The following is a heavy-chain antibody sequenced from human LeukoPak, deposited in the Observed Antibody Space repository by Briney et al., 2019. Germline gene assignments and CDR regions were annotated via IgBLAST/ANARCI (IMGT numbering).Heavy chain of an antibody. Sequence: SETLSLTCGVSGYSISSGYYRGWIRQPPGKGLDWIGTIYHSGSTFYNPSLKSRVTISVDTSKNQFSLKLSSVTAADTAVYYCARVYGSGSRYFDYWGQGTLVTVSS. CDR2: IYHSGST. CDR3: ARVYGSGSRYFDY. J-gene: IGHJ4*02. D-gene: IGHD3-10*01. CDR1: GYSISSGYY. V-gene: IGHV4-38-2*01.